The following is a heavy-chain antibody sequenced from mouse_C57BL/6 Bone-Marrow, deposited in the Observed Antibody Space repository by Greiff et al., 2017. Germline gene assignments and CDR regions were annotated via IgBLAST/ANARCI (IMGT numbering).Heavy chain of an antibody. CDR1: GYTFTSYG. D-gene: IGHD1-1*01. Sequence: VQLQQSGAELARPGASVKLSCKASGYTFTSYGISWVKQRTVQGLEWIGEIYPRSGNTYYNEKFKGKATLTADKSSSTGYMELRSLTSEDSAVYFCARRIIITTVVANYFDYWGQGTTLTVSS. CDR3: ARRIIITTVVANYFDY. V-gene: IGHV1-81*01. J-gene: IGHJ2*01. CDR2: IYPRSGNT.